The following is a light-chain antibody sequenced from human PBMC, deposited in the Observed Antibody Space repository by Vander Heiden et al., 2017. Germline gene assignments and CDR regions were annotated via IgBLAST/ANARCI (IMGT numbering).Light chain of an antibody. Sequence: EVMIPPSPSILAVSPGASATLSCTTSHRVSSNLDWYQQKPGQAPRLLIYGASTRATGIPARFSGSGSGTEFTLNISSLQSEDFAVYYCHQCHAWPLTFGGGTKVEIK. V-gene: IGKV3-15*01. CDR1: HRVSSN. J-gene: IGKJ4*01. CDR2: GAS. CDR3: HQCHAWPLT.